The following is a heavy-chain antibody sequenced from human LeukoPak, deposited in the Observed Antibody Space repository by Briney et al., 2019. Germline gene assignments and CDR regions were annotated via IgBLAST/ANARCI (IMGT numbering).Heavy chain of an antibody. CDR3: ARAMGELGYCSSTSCYVAPPDY. CDR1: GYTFTSYG. V-gene: IGHV1-18*04. CDR2: ISAYNGNT. D-gene: IGHD2-2*01. J-gene: IGHJ4*02. Sequence: ASVKVSCKASGYTFTSYGISWVRQAPGQGLEWMGWISAYNGNTNYAQKLQGRVTMTTDTSTSTAYMELRSLSSDDTAVYYCARAMGELGYCSSTSCYVAPPDYWGQGTLVTVSS.